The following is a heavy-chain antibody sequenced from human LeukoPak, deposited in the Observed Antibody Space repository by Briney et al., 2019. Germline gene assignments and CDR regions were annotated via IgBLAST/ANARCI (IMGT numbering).Heavy chain of an antibody. CDR2: ISYDGSIN. J-gene: IGHJ4*02. CDR3: ARGSYSSSWKTFDY. Sequence: GRSLRLSCAASGFTFSSYAMHWVRQAPGKGLEWVALISYDGSINDYADSVKGRFTTSRDNSKNTLYLQMNSLRADDTAMYYCARGSYSSSWKTFDYWGQGTLVTVSS. D-gene: IGHD6-13*01. V-gene: IGHV3-30*04. CDR1: GFTFSSYA.